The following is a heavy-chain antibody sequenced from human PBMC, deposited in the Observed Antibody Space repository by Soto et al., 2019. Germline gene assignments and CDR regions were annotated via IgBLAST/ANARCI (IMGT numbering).Heavy chain of an antibody. CDR3: ARGFRGCSGGSCYSTPFGY. J-gene: IGHJ4*02. CDR2: INPSGGST. D-gene: IGHD2-15*01. Sequence: ASVTVSCKASGYTFTSYYMHWVRQAPGQGLEWMGIINPSGGSTSYAQKFQGRVTMTRDTSTSTVYMELSSLRSEDTAVYYCARGFRGCSGGSCYSTPFGYWGQGTLVTVS. CDR1: GYTFTSYY. V-gene: IGHV1-46*01.